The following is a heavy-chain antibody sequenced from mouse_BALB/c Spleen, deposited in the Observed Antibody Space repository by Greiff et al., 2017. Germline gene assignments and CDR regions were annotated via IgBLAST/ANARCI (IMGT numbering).Heavy chain of an antibody. Sequence: QVQLQQSGAELAKPGASVKMSCKASGYTFTSYWMHWVKQRPGQGLEWIGYINPSTGYTEYNQKFKDKATLTADKSSSTAYMQLSSLTSEDSAVYYCAREAETGTYGGYWGQGTTLTVSS. CDR2: INPSTGYT. CDR3: AREAETGTYGGY. V-gene: IGHV1-7*01. CDR1: GYTFTSYW. J-gene: IGHJ2*01. D-gene: IGHD4-1*01.